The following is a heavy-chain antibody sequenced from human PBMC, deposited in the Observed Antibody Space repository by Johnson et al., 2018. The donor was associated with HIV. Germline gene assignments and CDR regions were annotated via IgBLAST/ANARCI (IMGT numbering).Heavy chain of an antibody. CDR3: ARGLVVPA. Sequence: QVQLVESGGGVVQPGRSLRLSCAASGFTFSSYAMHWVRQAPGKGLEWVAVISYDGSNKYYVDSAKGRFTISRDNAKNSLYLQMNSLRAEDTAVYYCARGLVVPAWGQGTMVTVSS. D-gene: IGHD2-2*01. CDR1: GFTFSSYA. J-gene: IGHJ3*01. V-gene: IGHV3-30-3*01. CDR2: ISYDGSNK.